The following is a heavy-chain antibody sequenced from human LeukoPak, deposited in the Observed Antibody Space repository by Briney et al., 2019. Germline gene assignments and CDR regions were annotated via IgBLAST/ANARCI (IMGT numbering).Heavy chain of an antibody. CDR3: ARDYGDYVPYYYYGMDV. Sequence: PGGSLRLSCAASGFTFSSYSMNWVRQAPGKGLEWVSSISSSSSYIYYADSVKGRFTISRDNAKNSLYLQMNSLRAEDTAVYYCARDYGDYVPYYYYGMDVWGQGTTVTVSS. CDR1: GFTFSSYS. D-gene: IGHD4-17*01. V-gene: IGHV3-21*01. J-gene: IGHJ6*02. CDR2: ISSSSSYI.